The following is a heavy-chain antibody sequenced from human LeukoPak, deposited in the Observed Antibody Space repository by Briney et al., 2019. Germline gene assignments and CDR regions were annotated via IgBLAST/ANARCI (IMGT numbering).Heavy chain of an antibody. CDR3: AKDRPNYYDSSGHYYRRNGDY. J-gene: IGHJ4*02. CDR1: GFTFSSYA. D-gene: IGHD3-22*01. V-gene: IGHV3-23*01. CDR2: ITSSGGST. Sequence: GGSLRLSCAASGFTFSSYAMSWVRQAPGKGLEWVSSITSSGGSTYYVGSVKGQFTISRDNSKNTVYLQMNSLRAEDTAVYYCAKDRPNYYDSSGHYYRRNGDYWGQGTLVTVSS.